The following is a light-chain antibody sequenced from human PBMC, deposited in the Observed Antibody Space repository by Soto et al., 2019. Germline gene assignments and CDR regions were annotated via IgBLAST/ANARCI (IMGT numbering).Light chain of an antibody. CDR1: QTVTNSF. V-gene: IGKV3-20*01. CDR2: GIS. Sequence: ENVLTQSPGTLSLSPGERATLYCRASQTVTNSFFAWYQQKPGQPPRLLIHGISSRATGIPDMFSGSGSGTGFTLTISRLEHEDFVVYYCQQYSTLPHTLGRGTQLEV. J-gene: IGKJ2*01. CDR3: QQYSTLPHT.